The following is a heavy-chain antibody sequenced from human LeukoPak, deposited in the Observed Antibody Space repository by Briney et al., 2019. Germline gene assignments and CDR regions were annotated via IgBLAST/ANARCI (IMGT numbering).Heavy chain of an antibody. Sequence: GGSLRLSCAASGFTFSSYSMNWVRQAPGKGLEWVSSISSSSSYIYYADSVKGRFTISRDNAKNSLYLQMNSLRAEDTAVYYCARGRIAARNWFDPWGQGTLVTVSS. J-gene: IGHJ5*02. CDR3: ARGRIAARNWFDP. D-gene: IGHD6-6*01. CDR1: GFTFSSYS. CDR2: ISSSSSYI. V-gene: IGHV3-21*01.